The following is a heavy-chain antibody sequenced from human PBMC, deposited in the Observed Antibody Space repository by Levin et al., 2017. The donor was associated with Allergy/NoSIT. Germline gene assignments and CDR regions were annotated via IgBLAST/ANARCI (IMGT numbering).Heavy chain of an antibody. V-gene: IGHV3-21*01. CDR3: ARVGHCTNGVCYPDY. J-gene: IGHJ4*02. Sequence: LSLTCAASGFTFSSYSMNWVRQAPGKGLEWVSSISSSSSYIYYADSVKGRFTISRDNAKNSLYLQMNSLRAEDTAVYYCARVGHCTNGVCYPDYWGQGTLVTVSS. CDR1: GFTFSSYS. D-gene: IGHD2-8*01. CDR2: ISSSSSYI.